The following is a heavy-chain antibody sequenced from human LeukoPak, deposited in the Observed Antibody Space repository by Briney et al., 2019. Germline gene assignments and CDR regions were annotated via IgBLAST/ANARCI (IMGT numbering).Heavy chain of an antibody. V-gene: IGHV1-2*06. CDR1: GYTFTGYY. D-gene: IGHD6-19*01. J-gene: IGHJ4*02. Sequence: ASVKVSCKASGYTFTGYYMHWVRQAPGQGLEWMGRINPNSGGTSYAQKFQGRVTMTRDTSISTAYMELSRLRSDDTAVYYCARDLSRGSSGWYGYWGQGTLVTVSS. CDR2: INPNSGGT. CDR3: ARDLSRGSSGWYGY.